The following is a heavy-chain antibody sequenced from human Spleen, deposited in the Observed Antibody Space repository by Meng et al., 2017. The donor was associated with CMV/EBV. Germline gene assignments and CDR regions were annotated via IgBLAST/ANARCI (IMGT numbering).Heavy chain of an antibody. CDR3: ARDSIVRGVYSAY. CDR1: VYTFTDYG. CDR2: ISAYSGKT. J-gene: IGHJ4*02. V-gene: IGHV1-18*01. Sequence: ASVYTFTDYGFTWVRQAPGQGPEWMGWISAYSGKTEYAEKFQGRVTMTTDTSTSTVHMELRSLRSDDTAVYYCARDSIVRGVYSAYWGQGTLVTVSS. D-gene: IGHD3-10*01.